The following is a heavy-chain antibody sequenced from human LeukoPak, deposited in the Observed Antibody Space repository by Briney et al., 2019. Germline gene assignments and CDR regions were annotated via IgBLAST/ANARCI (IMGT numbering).Heavy chain of an antibody. D-gene: IGHD6-19*01. V-gene: IGHV3-48*01. J-gene: IGHJ3*02. Sequence: SGGSLRLSCVGSGFIFGGYTMNWVRQAPGKGLEWLSYISPSGENRLYADSVKGRFSISRDNAENSVYLQMDSLRAEDTAVYYCASRRSGWPNDAFDIWGQGTMVTVTS. CDR1: GFIFGGYT. CDR3: ASRRSGWPNDAFDI. CDR2: ISPSGENR.